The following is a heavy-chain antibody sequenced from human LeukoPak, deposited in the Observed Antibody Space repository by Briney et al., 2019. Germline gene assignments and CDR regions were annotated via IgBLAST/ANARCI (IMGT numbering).Heavy chain of an antibody. CDR1: GFTLSTNA. V-gene: IGHV3-23*01. Sequence: AGGSLRLSCAAPGFTLSTNAMAWVRQAPGKGLEWVSAIRGSGDDTYYADSVKGRFTISRDNSKNTLSLQMNSLRAEDTAVYYCAKDLRVSYWGQGTLVTVSS. J-gene: IGHJ4*02. CDR3: AKDLRVSY. CDR2: IRGSGDDT.